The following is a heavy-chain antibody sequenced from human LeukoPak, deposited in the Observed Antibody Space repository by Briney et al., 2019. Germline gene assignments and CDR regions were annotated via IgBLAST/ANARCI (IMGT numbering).Heavy chain of an antibody. CDR1: GFTFSSYE. J-gene: IGHJ4*02. V-gene: IGHV3-48*03. CDR2: ISGSGNTM. CDR3: ASRWPTPGDFDY. Sequence: PGGSLRLSCAASGFTFSSYEMNWVRQAPGKGLELVSYISGSGNTMDYADSVKGRFTISRDNAKNSLYLQMNSLRAEDTAVYYCASRWPTPGDFDYWGKGALVTVSS. D-gene: IGHD5-24*01.